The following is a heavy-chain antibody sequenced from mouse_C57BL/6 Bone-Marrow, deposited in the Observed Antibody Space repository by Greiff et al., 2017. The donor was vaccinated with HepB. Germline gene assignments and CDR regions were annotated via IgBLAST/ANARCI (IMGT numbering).Heavy chain of an antibody. CDR2: IDPSDSYT. J-gene: IGHJ3*01. V-gene: IGHV1-69*01. Sequence: QVQLKQSGAELVMPGASVKLSCKASGYTFTSYWMHWVKQRPGQGLEWIGEIDPSDSYTNYNQKFKGKSTLTVDKSSSTAYMQLSSLTSEDSAVYYCARDYDYDYSWFAYWGQGTLVTVSA. CDR3: ARDYDYDYSWFAY. D-gene: IGHD2-4*01. CDR1: GYTFTSYW.